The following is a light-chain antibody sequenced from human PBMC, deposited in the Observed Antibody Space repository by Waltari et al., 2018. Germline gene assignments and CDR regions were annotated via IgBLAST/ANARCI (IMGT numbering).Light chain of an antibody. J-gene: IGLJ3*02. Sequence: QTVLTQEPSLSVSPGGTVTLTCALRSGSVSSTSYPTWYQQTPGQPPRTLVYKGISRSSGVPDRFSGSILGNTAALTITGAQADDESDYYCSMYMGSGVWVFGGGTKLTVL. V-gene: IGLV8-61*01. CDR1: SGSVSSTSY. CDR3: SMYMGSGVWV. CDR2: KGI.